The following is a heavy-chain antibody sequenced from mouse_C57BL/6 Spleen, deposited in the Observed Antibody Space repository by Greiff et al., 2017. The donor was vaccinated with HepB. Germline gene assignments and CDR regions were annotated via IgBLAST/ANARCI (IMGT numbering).Heavy chain of an antibody. D-gene: IGHD3-3*01. J-gene: IGHJ1*03. CDR2: INYDGSST. CDR3: ARDLLGHSPYFDV. V-gene: IGHV5-16*01. CDR1: GFTFSDYY. Sequence: EVKLVESEGGLVQPGSSMKLSCTASGFTFSDYYMAWVRQVPEKGLEWVANINYDGSSTYYLDSLKSRFIISRDNAKNILYLQMSSLKSEDTATYYCARDLLGHSPYFDVWGTGTTVTVSS.